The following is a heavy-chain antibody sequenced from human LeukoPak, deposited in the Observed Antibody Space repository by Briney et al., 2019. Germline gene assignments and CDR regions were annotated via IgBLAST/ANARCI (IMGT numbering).Heavy chain of an antibody. CDR2: ISAYNGNT. CDR1: GYTFTSYG. CDR3: ARGYCTNGVCYTLDY. V-gene: IGHV1-18*01. D-gene: IGHD2-8*01. Sequence: GASVNVSCKASGYTFTSYGISWVRQAPGQGLEWMGWISAYNGNTNYAQKLQGRVTITTDTSTSTAYMEPRSLRSDDTALYYCARGYCTNGVCYTLDYWGQETLVTVSS. J-gene: IGHJ4*02.